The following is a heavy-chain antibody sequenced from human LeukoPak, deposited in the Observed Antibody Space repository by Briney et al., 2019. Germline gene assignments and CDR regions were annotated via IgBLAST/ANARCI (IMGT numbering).Heavy chain of an antibody. D-gene: IGHD3-10*01. Sequence: GRSLRLSCAASGFTFDDYAMHWVRQAPGKGLEWVSGISWNSGSIGYADSVKGRFTISRDNSKNTLYLQMNSLRAEDTAVYYCAKDSPVRGVSDFWGQGTLVTVSS. CDR1: GFTFDDYA. J-gene: IGHJ4*02. CDR3: AKDSPVRGVSDF. V-gene: IGHV3-9*01. CDR2: ISWNSGSI.